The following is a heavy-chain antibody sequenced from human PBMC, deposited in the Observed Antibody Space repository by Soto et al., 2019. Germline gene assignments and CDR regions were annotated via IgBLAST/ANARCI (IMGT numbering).Heavy chain of an antibody. D-gene: IGHD4-17*01. V-gene: IGHV3-30-3*01. CDR1: GFTFSSYA. CDR3: ARDGPYKTTVNRPYYYYGMDV. CDR2: ISYDGSNK. J-gene: IGHJ6*02. Sequence: QVQLVESGGGVVQPGRSLRLSCAASGFTFSSYAMHWVRQAPDKGLEWVAVISYDGSNKYYADSVKGRFTISRDNSKNTLYLQMNSLRAEDTAVYYCARDGPYKTTVNRPYYYYGMDVWGQGTTVTVSS.